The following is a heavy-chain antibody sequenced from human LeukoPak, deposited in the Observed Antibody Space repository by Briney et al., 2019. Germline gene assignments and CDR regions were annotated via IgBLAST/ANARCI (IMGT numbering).Heavy chain of an antibody. Sequence: GGSLRLSCAASGFTFDDYGMSWVRQAPGKGLEWVSSISSSSSYIYYADSVKGRFTISRDNAKNSLYLQMNSLRAEDTAVYYCATVGRSSWLGPPAEYFQHWGQGTLVTVSS. V-gene: IGHV3-21*01. CDR3: ATVGRSSWLGPPAEYFQH. J-gene: IGHJ1*01. CDR1: GFTFDDYG. CDR2: ISSSSSYI. D-gene: IGHD6-6*01.